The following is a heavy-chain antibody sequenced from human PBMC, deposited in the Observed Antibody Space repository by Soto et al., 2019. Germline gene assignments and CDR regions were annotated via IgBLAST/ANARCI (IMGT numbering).Heavy chain of an antibody. Sequence: SVKVSCKASGGTFSSYTISWVRQAPGQGLEWMGRIIPILGIANYAQKFQGRVTITADKSTSTAYMELSSLRSEDTAVYYCARGLGWDAFDIWGQGTMVTVSS. CDR3: ARGLGWDAFDI. J-gene: IGHJ3*02. D-gene: IGHD2-15*01. CDR2: IIPILGIA. CDR1: GGTFSSYT. V-gene: IGHV1-69*02.